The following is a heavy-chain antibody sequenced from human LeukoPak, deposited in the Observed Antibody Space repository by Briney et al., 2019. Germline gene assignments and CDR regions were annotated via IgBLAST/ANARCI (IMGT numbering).Heavy chain of an antibody. CDR3: AGTYYYDSSGYYYDYYYGMDV. D-gene: IGHD3-22*01. V-gene: IGHV1-46*01. CDR2: INPSGGST. Sequence: ASVKVSCKASGYTFTSYYMHWVRQAPGQGLEWMGIINPSGGSTSYAQKFQGRVTITADESTSTAYMELSSLRSEDTAVYYCAGTYYYDSSGYYYDYYYGMDVWGQGTTVTVSS. CDR1: GYTFTSYY. J-gene: IGHJ6*02.